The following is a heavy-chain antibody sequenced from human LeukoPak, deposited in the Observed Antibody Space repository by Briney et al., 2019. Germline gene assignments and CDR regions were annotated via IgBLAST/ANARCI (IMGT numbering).Heavy chain of an antibody. CDR3: ARDIISAGPDYYYFYGMDV. Sequence: GGSLRLSCAASGFSFSTYSMNWVRQAPGKGLEWVSSISGRSSYIYDADSVKGRFTISRDNAKNSLYLQMNSLRVEDTAVYYCARDIISAGPDYYYFYGMDVWGQGTTVTVSS. D-gene: IGHD6-6*01. CDR2: ISGRSSYI. J-gene: IGHJ6*02. V-gene: IGHV3-21*01. CDR1: GFSFSTYS.